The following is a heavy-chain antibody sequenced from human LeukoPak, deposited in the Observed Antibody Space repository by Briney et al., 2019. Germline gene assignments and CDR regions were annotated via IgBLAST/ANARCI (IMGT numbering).Heavy chain of an antibody. J-gene: IGHJ6*02. D-gene: IGHD6-19*01. CDR3: AREPFTGQWLGYYYYGMDV. CDR1: GGSISSGGYS. CDR2: IYHSGST. Sequence: TSSETLSLTCAVSGGSISSGGYSWSWIRQPPGKGLEWIGYIYHSGSTYYNPSLKSRVTISVDTSKNQFSLKLSSVTAADTAVYYCAREPFTGQWLGYYYYGMDVWGQGTTVTVSS. V-gene: IGHV4-30-2*01.